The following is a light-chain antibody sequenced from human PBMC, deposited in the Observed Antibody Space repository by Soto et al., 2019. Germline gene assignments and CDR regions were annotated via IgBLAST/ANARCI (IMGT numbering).Light chain of an antibody. V-gene: IGLV2-14*03. Sequence: QSALTQPASVSGSPGQSITISCTGTSSDVGGYDYVSWYQQHPGRAPRLIIYDVTYRPSGVSNRFSGSKSDNTASLTISGLQAEDEADYYCRSYTTSSTSYVLFGGGTKLTVL. CDR3: RSYTTSSTSYVL. J-gene: IGLJ2*01. CDR2: DVT. CDR1: SSDVGGYDY.